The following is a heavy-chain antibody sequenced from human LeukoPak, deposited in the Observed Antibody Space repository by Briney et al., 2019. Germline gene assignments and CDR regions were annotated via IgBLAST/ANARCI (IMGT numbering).Heavy chain of an antibody. Sequence: PGGSLRLSCAASGFTFRDYYMGWIRQAPGKGLEWVSYISSSSSTIYYADSVKGRFTISRDNAKNSLYLQMISLRAEDTAVYYCTRDLSGSYSDYWGQGTLVTVSS. CDR3: TRDLSGSYSDY. CDR2: ISSSSSTI. V-gene: IGHV3-11*04. CDR1: GFTFRDYY. J-gene: IGHJ4*02. D-gene: IGHD1-26*01.